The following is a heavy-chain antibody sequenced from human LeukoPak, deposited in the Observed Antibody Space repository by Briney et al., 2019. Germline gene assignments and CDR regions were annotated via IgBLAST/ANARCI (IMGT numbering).Heavy chain of an antibody. CDR1: GFTFSSYG. J-gene: IGHJ4*02. Sequence: GGSLRLSCAASGFTFSSYGMHWVRQAPGKGLEWVAVIWYDGSNKYYADSVKGRFTISRDNSKNTLYPQMNSLRAEDTAVYYCARPTYSGSYYWFDYWGQGTLVTVSS. CDR3: ARPTYSGSYYWFDY. D-gene: IGHD1-26*01. V-gene: IGHV3-33*01. CDR2: IWYDGSNK.